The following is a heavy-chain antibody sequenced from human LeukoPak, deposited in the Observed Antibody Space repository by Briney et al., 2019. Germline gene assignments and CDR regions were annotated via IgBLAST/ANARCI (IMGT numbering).Heavy chain of an antibody. CDR3: ARDVEGGTFDI. CDR2: IDQSGGRN. V-gene: IGHV3-7*05. Sequence: GGSLRLSCAASGLTFSRFWINWVRQAAGRGLECVANIDQSGGRNTYVDSVKGRFNIYRDNAKNSLFVEMSSLGADDTAVYFCARDVEGGTFDIWGRGTTVSVSS. D-gene: IGHD3-16*01. CDR1: GLTFSRFW. J-gene: IGHJ3*02.